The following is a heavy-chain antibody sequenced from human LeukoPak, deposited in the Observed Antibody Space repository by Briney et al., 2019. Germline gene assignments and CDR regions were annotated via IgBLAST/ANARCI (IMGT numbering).Heavy chain of an antibody. Sequence: GASVKVSFKSSVYTFTIYDINWVRQAPGQGLEWMGWMNPNSGNTGYAQKLQGRVTMTRNTSISTAYMELSSLRSEDTAVYYCARGSSFDYWGQGTLVTVSS. V-gene: IGHV1-8*01. CDR1: VYTFTIYD. CDR2: MNPNSGNT. CDR3: ARGSSFDY. J-gene: IGHJ4*02. D-gene: IGHD6-13*01.